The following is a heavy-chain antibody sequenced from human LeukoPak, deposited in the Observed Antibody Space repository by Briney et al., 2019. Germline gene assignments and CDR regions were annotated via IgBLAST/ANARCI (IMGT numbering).Heavy chain of an antibody. V-gene: IGHV4-59*01. J-gene: IGHJ5*02. CDR1: GGSISSYY. D-gene: IGHD3-22*01. Sequence: ESSETLSLTCTVSGGSISSYYWSWIRQPPGKGLEWIGYIYYSGSTNYNPSLKSRVTISVDTSKNQFSLKLSSVTAADTAVYYCARMAYYYDSSGYHSPWGQGTLVTVSS. CDR2: IYYSGST. CDR3: ARMAYYYDSSGYHSP.